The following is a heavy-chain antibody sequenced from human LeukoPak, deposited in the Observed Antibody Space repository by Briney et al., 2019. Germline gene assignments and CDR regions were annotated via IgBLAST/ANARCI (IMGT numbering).Heavy chain of an antibody. Sequence: ASVKVSCKVSGYTLTELSMRWVRQAPGKGLEWMGGFDPEDGETIYAQKFQGRVTMTEDTSTDTAYMELSSLRSEDTAVYYCATGLKEMGYDSSGLGPLQPLDAFDIWGQGTMVTVSS. D-gene: IGHD3-22*01. CDR1: GYTLTELS. V-gene: IGHV1-24*01. CDR2: FDPEDGET. J-gene: IGHJ3*02. CDR3: ATGLKEMGYDSSGLGPLQPLDAFDI.